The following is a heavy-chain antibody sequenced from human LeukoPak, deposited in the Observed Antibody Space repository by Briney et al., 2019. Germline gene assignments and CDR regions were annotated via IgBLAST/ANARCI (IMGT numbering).Heavy chain of an antibody. D-gene: IGHD4-17*01. CDR2: IYCSGST. CDR1: GGSISSYY. J-gene: IGHJ4*02. Sequence: SETLSLTCTVSGGSISSYYWSWIRQPPGKGLEWIGYIYCSGSTNYNPSLKSRVTISVDTSKNQFSLKLSSVTAADTAVYYCARFTRGDSTSFDYWGQGTLVTVSS. V-gene: IGHV4-59*01. CDR3: ARFTRGDSTSFDY.